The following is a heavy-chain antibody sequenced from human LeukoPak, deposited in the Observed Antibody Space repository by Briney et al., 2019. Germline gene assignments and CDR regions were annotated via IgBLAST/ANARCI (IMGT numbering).Heavy chain of an antibody. V-gene: IGHV4-34*01. D-gene: IGHD1-7*01. Sequence: SETLSLTCAVYGGSFSGYYWSWIRQPLGKGLEWIGEINHSGSTNYNPSLKSRVTISVDTSKNQFSLKLSSVTAADTAVYYCARGKGYNWNYATYYYYYYMDVWGKGTTVTVSS. CDR2: INHSGST. CDR1: GGSFSGYY. CDR3: ARGKGYNWNYATYYYYYYMDV. J-gene: IGHJ6*03.